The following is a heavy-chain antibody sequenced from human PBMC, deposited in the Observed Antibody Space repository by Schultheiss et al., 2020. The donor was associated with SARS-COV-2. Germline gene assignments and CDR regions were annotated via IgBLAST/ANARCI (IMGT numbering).Heavy chain of an antibody. CDR3: ARNYGDYDAFDI. J-gene: IGHJ3*02. CDR1: GFTFSSYA. Sequence: GESLKISCAASGFTFSSYAMSWVRQAPGKGLEWVSAISGSGGSTYYADSVKGRFTISRDNAKNSLYLQMNSLRAEDTAVYYCARNYGDYDAFDIWGQGTMVTVSS. D-gene: IGHD4-17*01. V-gene: IGHV3-23*01. CDR2: ISGSGGST.